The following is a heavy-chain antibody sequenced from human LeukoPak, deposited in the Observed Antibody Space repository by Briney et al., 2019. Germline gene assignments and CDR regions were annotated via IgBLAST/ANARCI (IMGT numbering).Heavy chain of an antibody. CDR3: AYGDYGFDY. J-gene: IGHJ4*02. CDR1: GGTFSSYA. CDR2: IIPIFGTA. D-gene: IGHD4-17*01. V-gene: IGHV1-69*05. Sequence: VASVKVSCKASGGTFSSYAISWVRQAPGQGLEWMGRIIPIFGTANYAQKFQGRVTITTDESTSTAYMELSSLRFEDTAVYYCAYGDYGFDYWGQGTLVTVSS.